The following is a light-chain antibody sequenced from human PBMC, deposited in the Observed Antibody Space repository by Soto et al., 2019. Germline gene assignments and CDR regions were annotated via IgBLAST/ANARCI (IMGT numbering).Light chain of an antibody. Sequence: QSALTQPASVSGSPGQSITISCTGTSSDVGGYNYVSWYQQHPGKAPKLMIYDVSNRPSGVSNRFSGSKSGNTASLTISGLQAGDEADYSCSSYSSRSPLGGVFGGRTQLPVL. CDR2: DVS. J-gene: IGLJ2*01. V-gene: IGLV2-14*01. CDR1: SSDVGGYNY. CDR3: SSYSSRSPLGGV.